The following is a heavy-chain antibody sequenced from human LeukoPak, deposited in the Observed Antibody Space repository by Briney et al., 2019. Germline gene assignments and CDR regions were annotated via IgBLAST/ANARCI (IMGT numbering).Heavy chain of an antibody. CDR1: GFIFGGYT. CDR2: ISASGGNM. J-gene: IGHJ3*02. Sequence: GGPLRLSCAGSGFIFGGYTMNWVRQAPGKGLEWLSYISASGGNMFYADSVKGRFTISRDNAKNSVYLQMNSLRAEDTAVYYCASRRSGWPNDAFDIWGQGTMVTVTS. V-gene: IGHV3-48*01. CDR3: ASRRSGWPNDAFDI. D-gene: IGHD6-19*01.